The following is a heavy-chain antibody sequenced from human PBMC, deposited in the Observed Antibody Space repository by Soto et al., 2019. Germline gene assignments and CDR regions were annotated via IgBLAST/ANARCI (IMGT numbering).Heavy chain of an antibody. D-gene: IGHD6-19*01. CDR1: GGSFSGYY. Sequence: SETLSVTCAVYGGSFSGYYWSWIRQPPGKGLEWIGEINHSGSTNYNPSLKSRVTISVDTSKNQFSLKLSSVTAADTAVYYCARGPRSGQWLVPRRFDPSGQRTLVTVSS. V-gene: IGHV4-34*01. CDR3: ARGPRSGQWLVPRRFDP. CDR2: INHSGST. J-gene: IGHJ5*02.